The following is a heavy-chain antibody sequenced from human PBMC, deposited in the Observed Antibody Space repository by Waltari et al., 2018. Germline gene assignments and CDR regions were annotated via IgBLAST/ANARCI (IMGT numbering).Heavy chain of an antibody. CDR2: SNKGGGSV. CDR1: GFTFSSYW. J-gene: IGHJ4*02. D-gene: IGHD5-12*01. CDR3: ARSWVDLDC. V-gene: IGHV3-74*01. Sequence: EVQLVESGGGLVQPGGSLRLSCAASGFTFSSYWMHWVRQAPGKGLVWVSRSNKGGGSVSYADSVEGRFTISRDNAKNTLYLQMNSLRAEDTAMYYCARSWVDLDCWGQGTLVTVSS.